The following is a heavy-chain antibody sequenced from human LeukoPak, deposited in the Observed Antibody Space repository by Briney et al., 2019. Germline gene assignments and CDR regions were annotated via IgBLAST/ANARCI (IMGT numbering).Heavy chain of an antibody. CDR2: ISYDGSNK. V-gene: IGHV3-30-3*01. CDR1: GFTLSSYA. D-gene: IGHD6-6*01. J-gene: IGHJ4*02. CDR3: ARSEYSSSFDY. Sequence: PGGSLRLSCAASGFTLSSYAMHWVRQAPGKGLEWVAVISYDGSNKYYADSVKGRFTISRDNSKNTLYLQMNSLRAEDTAVYYCARSEYSSSFDYWGQGTLVTVSS.